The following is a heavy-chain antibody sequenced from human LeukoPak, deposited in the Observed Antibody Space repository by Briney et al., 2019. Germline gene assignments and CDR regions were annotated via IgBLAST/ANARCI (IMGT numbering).Heavy chain of an antibody. CDR2: IYHSGST. CDR1: GYSISSGYY. J-gene: IGHJ5*02. Sequence: SETLSLTCAVSGYSISSGYYWGWIRQPPGKGLEWIGSIYHSGSTYYNPSLKSRVTISVDTSKNQFSLKLSSVTAADAAVYYCARDFHPWGQGTLVTVSS. CDR3: ARDFHP. V-gene: IGHV4-38-2*02.